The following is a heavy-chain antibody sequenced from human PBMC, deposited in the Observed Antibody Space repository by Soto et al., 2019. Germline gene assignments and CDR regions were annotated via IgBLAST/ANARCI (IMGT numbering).Heavy chain of an antibody. V-gene: IGHV1-3*01. J-gene: IGHJ5*02. CDR1: GYTFTSYA. CDR2: INAGNGHT. CDR3: ARGGGWYVWFDP. Sequence: ASVKVSCKASGYTFTSYAMHWVRQAPGQRLEWMGWINAGNGHTKYSQKFQGRVTITRDTSASTAYMELSSLRSEDTAVYYCARGGGWYVWFDPWGQGTLVTVS. D-gene: IGHD6-19*01.